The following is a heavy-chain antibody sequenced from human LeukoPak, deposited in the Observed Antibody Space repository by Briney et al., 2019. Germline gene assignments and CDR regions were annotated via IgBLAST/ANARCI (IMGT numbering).Heavy chain of an antibody. CDR1: GFTFSSYA. CDR2: ISGSGGIT. V-gene: IGHV3-23*01. J-gene: IGHJ6*02. Sequence: GGSLRLSCAASGFTFSSYAMSWARQAPGKGPQWVSAISGSGGITYCADSVKGRFAISRDNSKNTLYLQMNSLRAEDTAVYYCAKGGYCSGGSCLPMDVWGQGTTVTVSS. D-gene: IGHD2-15*01. CDR3: AKGGYCSGGSCLPMDV.